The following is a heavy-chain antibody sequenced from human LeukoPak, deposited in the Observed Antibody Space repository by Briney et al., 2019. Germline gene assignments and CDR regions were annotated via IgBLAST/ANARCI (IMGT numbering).Heavy chain of an antibody. CDR3: ARGGYRYGYGY. J-gene: IGHJ4*02. CDR1: GYTFTTYD. D-gene: IGHD5-18*01. V-gene: IGHV1-18*01. Sequence: ASVKVSCKASGYTFTTYDISWVRQAPGQGLEWMGWISGYTGNTNYAQKVQGRVTMTTDTSTSTAYMELRSLRSDDTAVYYCARGGYRYGYGYWGQGTLVTVSS. CDR2: ISGYTGNT.